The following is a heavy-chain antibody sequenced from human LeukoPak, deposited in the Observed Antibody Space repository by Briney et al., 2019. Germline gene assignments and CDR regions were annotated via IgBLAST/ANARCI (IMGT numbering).Heavy chain of an antibody. D-gene: IGHD2-8*01. V-gene: IGHV1-18*01. CDR3: ARGLPGVGYDDY. CDR2: ISAYNGNT. J-gene: IGHJ4*02. CDR1: GYTFTSYD. Sequence: GASVKVSCKASGYTFTSYDINWVRQATGQGLEWMGWISAYNGNTNYAQKLQGRVTMTTDTSTSTAYMELRSLRSDDTAVYYCARGLPGVGYDDYWGQGTLVTVSS.